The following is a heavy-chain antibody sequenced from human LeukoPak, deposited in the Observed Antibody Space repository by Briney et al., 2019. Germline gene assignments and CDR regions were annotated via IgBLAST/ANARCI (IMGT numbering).Heavy chain of an antibody. D-gene: IGHD4-17*01. CDR3: ARVHYGDYAINWFDP. Sequence: SETLSLTCTVSGGSISSGDYYWSWIRQPPGKGLEWIGYIYYSGSTYYNPSLKSRVTISVDTSKNQFSLKLSSVTAADTAVYYCARVHYGDYAINWFDPWGQGILVTVSS. J-gene: IGHJ5*02. CDR2: IYYSGST. CDR1: GGSISSGDYY. V-gene: IGHV4-30-4*08.